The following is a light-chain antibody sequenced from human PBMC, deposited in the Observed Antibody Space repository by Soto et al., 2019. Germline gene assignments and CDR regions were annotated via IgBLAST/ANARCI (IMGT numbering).Light chain of an antibody. Sequence: EIVLMQSPGTLSLSPGERATLSFRASQSVSSSYLAWYQQKPGQAPRLLIDGASSRATGTPDRFSGSGSGTDFALTISRLEPEDYAVYYFQQYGTSPPLTFGGVTKVEI. V-gene: IGKV3-20*01. J-gene: IGKJ4*01. CDR1: QSVSSSY. CDR2: GAS. CDR3: QQYGTSPPLT.